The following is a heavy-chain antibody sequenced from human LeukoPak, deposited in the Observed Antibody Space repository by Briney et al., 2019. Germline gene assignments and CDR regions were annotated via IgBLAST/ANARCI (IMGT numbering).Heavy chain of an antibody. D-gene: IGHD6-19*01. CDR1: GYTYSGYY. Sequence: ASVKVSCKASGYTYSGYYLHWVRQAPGLGLEWMGWINPNTGGTNYAQKFQGRVTMTGDTSISTAYMEVSSLRSDDTAVYYCARDVRLAVAAPDFWGQGTLVTVSS. CDR3: ARDVRLAVAAPDF. J-gene: IGHJ4*02. V-gene: IGHV1-2*02. CDR2: INPNTGGT.